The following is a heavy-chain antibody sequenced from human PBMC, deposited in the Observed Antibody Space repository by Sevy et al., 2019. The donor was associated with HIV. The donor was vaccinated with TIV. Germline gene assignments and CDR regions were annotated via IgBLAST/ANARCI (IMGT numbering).Heavy chain of an antibody. CDR2: IYYSGST. D-gene: IGHD4-4*01. V-gene: IGHV4-39*01. CDR1: GGSISSSSYY. Sequence: SETLSLTCTVSGGSISSSSYYWGWIRQPPGKGLEWIGNIYYSGSTYYNPSLTSRVTISVDTAKNQFSLKLSSVTAEDTAVYYCARLNSNHFDYWGQGALVTVSS. J-gene: IGHJ4*02. CDR3: ARLNSNHFDY.